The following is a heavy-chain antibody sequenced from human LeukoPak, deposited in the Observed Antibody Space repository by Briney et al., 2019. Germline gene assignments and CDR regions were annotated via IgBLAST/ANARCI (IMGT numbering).Heavy chain of an antibody. CDR1: GYTFTGYY. CDR3: ARGGYSGYDYYYYYMDV. CDR2: INPNSGNT. J-gene: IGHJ6*03. V-gene: IGHV1-8*02. D-gene: IGHD5-12*01. Sequence: ASVKVSCKASGYTFTGYYMHWVRQAPGQGLEWMGWINPNSGNTGYAQKFQGRVTMTRNTSISTAYMELSSLRSEDTAVYYCARGGYSGYDYYYYYMDVWGKGTTVTISS.